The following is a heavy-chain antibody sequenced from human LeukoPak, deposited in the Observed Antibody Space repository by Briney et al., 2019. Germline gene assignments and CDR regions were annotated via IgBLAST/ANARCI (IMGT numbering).Heavy chain of an antibody. V-gene: IGHV3-7*01. CDR3: AGGRGWLVDY. Sequence: GGSLRLSCAASGFTVSSNYMSWVRQAAGKGLEWVANIKQDGTEKLYVDSVRGRFTISRDNAKNSLYLQMNSLRAEDTAVYFCAGGRGWLVDYWGQGTRVTVSS. J-gene: IGHJ4*02. D-gene: IGHD3-22*01. CDR2: IKQDGTEK. CDR1: GFTVSSNY.